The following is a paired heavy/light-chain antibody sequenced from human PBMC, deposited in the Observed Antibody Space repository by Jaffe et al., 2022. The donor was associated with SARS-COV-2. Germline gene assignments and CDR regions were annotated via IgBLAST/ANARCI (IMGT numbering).Light chain of an antibody. J-gene: IGKJ1*01. V-gene: IGKV4-1*01. CDR3: QQYYSSPRT. Sequence: DIVMTQSPDSLAVSLGERATINCKSSQNVFYSSNNKNFLAWYQQKPGQPPKLLIYWAFTRESGVPDRFSGSGFGTDFTLTISSLQAEDVAVYYCQQYYSSPRTFGQGTKVEIK. CDR2: WAF. CDR1: QNVFYSSNNKNF.
Heavy chain of an antibody. V-gene: IGHV3-23*01. Sequence: EVQLLESGGGLVQPGGSLRLSCAASGFTFSSSAMSWVRQAPGKGLEWVSGTSSSGSNTYYADSVKGRFTISRDNSKNTLYLQMNSLRAEDTAVYYCAKDYYCSIGSCYSDYWGQGTLVTVSS. CDR3: AKDYYCSIGSCYSDY. CDR1: GFTFSSSA. J-gene: IGHJ4*02. D-gene: IGHD2-15*01. CDR2: TSSSGSNT.